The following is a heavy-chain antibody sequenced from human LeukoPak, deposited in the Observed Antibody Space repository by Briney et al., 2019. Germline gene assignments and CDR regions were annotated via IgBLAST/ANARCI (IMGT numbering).Heavy chain of an antibody. CDR2: INPNSGNT. J-gene: IGHJ4*02. Sequence: ASVKVSCKASGYTFTGYYMHWVRQAPGQGLEWMGWINPNSGNTGYAQKFQGRVTMTRNTSISTAYMELSSLRSEDTAVYYCARGQSALGRWGQGTLVTVSS. D-gene: IGHD1-1*01. CDR1: GYTFTGYY. V-gene: IGHV1-8*02. CDR3: ARGQSALGR.